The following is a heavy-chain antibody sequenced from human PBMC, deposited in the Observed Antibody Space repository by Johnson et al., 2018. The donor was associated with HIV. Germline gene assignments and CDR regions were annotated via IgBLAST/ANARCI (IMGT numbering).Heavy chain of an antibody. D-gene: IGHD5-24*01. J-gene: IGHJ3*02. CDR2: IYSGGSI. CDR3: AKDVGNYWPDAFDI. V-gene: IGHV3-NL1*01. Sequence: QVQLVESGGGVVQPGRSLRLSCAASGFTFSSYGMHWVRQAPGKGLEWVSVIYSGGSIYFADSVKGRFTISRDNSKNTLYLQMNSLRPEDTAVFYCAKDVGNYWPDAFDIWGQGTMVTVSS. CDR1: GFTFSSYG.